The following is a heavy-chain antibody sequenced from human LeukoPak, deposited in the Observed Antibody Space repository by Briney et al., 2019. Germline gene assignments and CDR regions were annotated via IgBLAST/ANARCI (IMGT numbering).Heavy chain of an antibody. CDR1: GGSISSYY. J-gene: IGHJ4*02. CDR2: IYYSGST. V-gene: IGHV4-59*01. Sequence: PSETLSLTCTVTGGSISSYYWSWIRQPLGKGLEWIGYIYYSGSTNYNPSLKSRVSISVDTPKNQFSLKLSSVTAADTAMYYCARHYYDSSGYEYYFDYWGQGTLVTVSS. D-gene: IGHD3-22*01. CDR3: ARHYYDSSGYEYYFDY.